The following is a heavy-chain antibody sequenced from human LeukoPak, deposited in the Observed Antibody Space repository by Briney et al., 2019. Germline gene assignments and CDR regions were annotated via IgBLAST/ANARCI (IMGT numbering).Heavy chain of an antibody. CDR2: INPNSGGT. J-gene: IGHJ6*03. V-gene: IGHV1-2*02. CDR3: ARDRSRAKSFGELLRYYYYYYMDV. D-gene: IGHD3-10*01. CDR1: GYTFTGYY. Sequence: ASVKVSCKASGYTFTGYYMHWVRQAPGQGLEWMGWINPNSGGTNYAQKFQGRVTMTRDTSISTAYMELSRLRSDDTAVYYCARDRSRAKSFGELLRYYYYYYMDVWGKGTTVTISS.